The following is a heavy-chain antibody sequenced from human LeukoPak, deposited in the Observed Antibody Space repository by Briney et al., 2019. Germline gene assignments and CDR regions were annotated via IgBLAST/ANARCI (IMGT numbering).Heavy chain of an antibody. D-gene: IGHD4-17*01. Sequence: GGTLRLSCAASGFTFRSYDMSWVRQAPGKGLEWVSYISSSSSTIYYADSVKGRFTISRDNAKNSLSLQMNSLRAEDTAVYFCARDLSRATVTTIDYWGQGTLVTVSS. V-gene: IGHV3-48*04. CDR3: ARDLSRATVTTIDY. CDR2: ISSSSSTI. J-gene: IGHJ4*02. CDR1: GFTFRSYD.